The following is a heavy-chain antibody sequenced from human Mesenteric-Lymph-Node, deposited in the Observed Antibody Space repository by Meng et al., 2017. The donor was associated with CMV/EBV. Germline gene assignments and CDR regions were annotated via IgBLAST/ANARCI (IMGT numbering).Heavy chain of an antibody. V-gene: IGHV3-33*06. CDR2: IWFDGGNK. J-gene: IGHJ5*02. Sequence: SRFTFSTYCMHWVGQAPGMGLEWVAVIWFDGGNKYYADSVKGRFTISRDNSKNTLYLQMNSLRADDTAVYYCAKGSFRQQVVGWFDPWGQGALVTVSS. CDR1: RFTFSTYC. CDR3: AKGSFRQQVVGWFDP. D-gene: IGHD6-13*01.